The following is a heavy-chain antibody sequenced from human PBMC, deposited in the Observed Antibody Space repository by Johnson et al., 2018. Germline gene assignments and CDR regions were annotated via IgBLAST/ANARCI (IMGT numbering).Heavy chain of an antibody. J-gene: IGHJ4*02. CDR2: ISYDGTDK. Sequence: QVQLVQSGGGVVQPGRSLRLSCAASGFTFSSFAMHWVRHTTGKGLEWVALISYDGTDKYSADSVKGRFTVSRDNSKNTLYLQMDSLRAEDTALYYCASDHIPARHLDYWGQGTLVTVSS. V-gene: IGHV3-30*04. CDR1: GFTFSSFA. D-gene: IGHD6-6*01. CDR3: ASDHIPARHLDY.